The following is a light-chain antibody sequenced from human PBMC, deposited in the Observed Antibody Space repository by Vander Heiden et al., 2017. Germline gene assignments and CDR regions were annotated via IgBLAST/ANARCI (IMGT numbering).Light chain of an antibody. J-gene: IGLJ1*01. Sequence: SYELTQPPSVSVPPGQAATITCPGKNLGDKFVSRYQHKSGQSPVLVMYQDRRRPSGIPDRFAASHTGDTATLTIGDIQAMDEADYYCQAWDSSVLYVFGSGTKVTVL. V-gene: IGLV3-1*01. CDR2: QDR. CDR1: NLGDKF. CDR3: QAWDSSVLYV.